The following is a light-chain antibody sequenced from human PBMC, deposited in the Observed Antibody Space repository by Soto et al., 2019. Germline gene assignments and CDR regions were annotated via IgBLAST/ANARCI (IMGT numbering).Light chain of an antibody. CDR1: QGISSY. CDR3: QQYYNYPLT. Sequence: IRMTQSPSSFSASTGDRVTITCRASQGISSYLAWYQQKPGKAPKLLIYAASTLQSGVPSRFSGSGSGTDFTLTISCLQSEDFATYYCQQYYNYPLTFAGGTKVEIK. CDR2: AAS. V-gene: IGKV1-8*01. J-gene: IGKJ4*01.